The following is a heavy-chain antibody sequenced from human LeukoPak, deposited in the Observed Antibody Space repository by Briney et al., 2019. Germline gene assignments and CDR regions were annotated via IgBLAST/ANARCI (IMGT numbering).Heavy chain of an antibody. J-gene: IGHJ4*02. CDR2: MNSNTGNT. CDR1: AYTFTNYD. D-gene: IGHD3-10*01. Sequence: ASVKVSCKASAYTFTNYDIMWVRQAPGQGPEWMGWMNSNTGNTGSAQKFQGRVTMTRDTSINTAYMELHSLTSEDTAVYYCARGRGGTVVRGYLDYWGQGTLVTVSS. V-gene: IGHV1-8*01. CDR3: ARGRGGTVVRGYLDY.